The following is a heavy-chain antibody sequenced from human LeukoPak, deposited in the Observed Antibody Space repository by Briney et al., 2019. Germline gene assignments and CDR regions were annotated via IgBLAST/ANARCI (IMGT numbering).Heavy chain of an antibody. CDR1: GGSISSYY. V-gene: IGHV4-59*01. Sequence: SETLSLTCTVSGGSISSYYWSWIRQPPGKGLEWIGYIYYSGSTNYNPSLKSRVTISVDTSKNQFSLKLSSVTAADTAVYYCARGRGGYSSGPYFDYWGQGTLVTVSS. D-gene: IGHD6-19*01. CDR2: IYYSGST. J-gene: IGHJ4*02. CDR3: ARGRGGYSSGPYFDY.